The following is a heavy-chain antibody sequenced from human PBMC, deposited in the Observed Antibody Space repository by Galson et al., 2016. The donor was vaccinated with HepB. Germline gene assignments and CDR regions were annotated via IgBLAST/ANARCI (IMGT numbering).Heavy chain of an antibody. D-gene: IGHD1-26*01. CDR1: GLTFSDQY. V-gene: IGHV3-11*04. CDR3: ARGGAGSQNDFDY. CDR2: ISSSGSFI. Sequence: SLRLSCAASGLTFSDQYMSWIRQAPGKGLEFVSYISSSGSFISYADSVKGRFTISRDNAKKSVYLEMNSLRVEDTAVYYCARGGAGSQNDFDYWGQGTLVTVSS. J-gene: IGHJ4*02.